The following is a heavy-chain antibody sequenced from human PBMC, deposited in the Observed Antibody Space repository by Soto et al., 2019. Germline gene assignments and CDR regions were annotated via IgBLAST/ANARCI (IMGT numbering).Heavy chain of an antibody. D-gene: IGHD3-10*01. CDR3: ARVEAPFGESLH. CDR1: GYTFSSYT. CDR2: ISPDDGNT. V-gene: IGHV1-18*01. Sequence: ASVKVSCKTSGYTFSSYTIAWVRQAPGQGLEWLGWISPDDGNTEYEQKFQGRVTMTADTLTNNAYMELRSLKYDDTAVYYCARVEAPFGESLHWGQGTPVTVPQ. J-gene: IGHJ4*02.